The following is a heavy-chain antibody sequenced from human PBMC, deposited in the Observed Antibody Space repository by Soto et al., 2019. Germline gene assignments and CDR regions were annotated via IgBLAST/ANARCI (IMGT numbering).Heavy chain of an antibody. CDR2: IYYSGST. V-gene: IGHV4-39*01. Sequence: QLQLQESGPGLVKPSETLSLTCTVSGGSISSSSYYWGWIRQPPGKGLEWIGSIYYSGSTYYNPSLKSRVTISVDTSKNQFSLKLSSVTAADTAVYYCARHYGWAPFYFDYWGQGTLVTVSS. J-gene: IGHJ4*02. CDR1: GGSISSSSYY. CDR3: ARHYGWAPFYFDY. D-gene: IGHD6-19*01.